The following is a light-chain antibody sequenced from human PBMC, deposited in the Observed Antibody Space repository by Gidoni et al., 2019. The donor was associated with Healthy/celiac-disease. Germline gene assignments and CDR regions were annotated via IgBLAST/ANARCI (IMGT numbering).Light chain of an antibody. V-gene: IGKV4-1*01. CDR1: QSVLYSSNNKNY. Sequence: DIVMTQYPDSLAGSLGERATINCKSSQSVLYSSNNKNYLAWYQQKPGQPPKLLIYWASTRESGVPDRFSGSGSGTDFTLTISILQAEDVAVYYCQQYYSTPLTFGGGTKVEIK. J-gene: IGKJ4*01. CDR3: QQYYSTPLT. CDR2: WAS.